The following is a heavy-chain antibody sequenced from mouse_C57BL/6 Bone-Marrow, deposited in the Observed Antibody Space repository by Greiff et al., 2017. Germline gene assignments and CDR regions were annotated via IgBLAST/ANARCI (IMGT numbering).Heavy chain of an antibody. CDR2: IDPSDSYT. CDR3: ARGGYGNPFAY. V-gene: IGHV1-69*01. J-gene: IGHJ3*01. Sequence: QVQLKQPGAELVMPGASVKLSCKASGYTFTSSWMHWVKQRPGQGLGWIGEIDPSDSYTNYNQKFKGKSTLPVDKSSSTAYMQLSSLTSEDSAVYYCARGGYGNPFAYWGQGTLVTVSA. D-gene: IGHD2-1*01. CDR1: GYTFTSSW.